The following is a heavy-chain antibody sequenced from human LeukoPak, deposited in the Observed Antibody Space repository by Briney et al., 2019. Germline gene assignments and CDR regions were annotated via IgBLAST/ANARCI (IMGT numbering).Heavy chain of an antibody. CDR1: GFTFSTYS. J-gene: IGHJ5*02. V-gene: IGHV3-23*01. D-gene: IGHD3-3*01. CDR3: AKEHDLWHEEGNWFDP. CDR2: ISADDTG. Sequence: PGGPLRLSCLASGFTFSTYSMTWVRQVPGKGLVCVSPISADDTGYYADSVKGRFIVSRDNSKNTLYLQLNRLRVEDTAVYYCAKEHDLWHEEGNWFDPWGQGTLVTVSS.